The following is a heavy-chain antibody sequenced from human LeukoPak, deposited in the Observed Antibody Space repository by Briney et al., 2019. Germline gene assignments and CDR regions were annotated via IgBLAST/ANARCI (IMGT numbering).Heavy chain of an antibody. Sequence: GGSLRLSCTGSGFTFSNYWMHWVRQAPGKGLVWVTGINSDGSSTNYADSVKGRFTISRDNAKNTLYLQMDSLIDEDTAIYYCGLSMVRVLSPDYWGQGTLVTVSS. D-gene: IGHD3-10*01. CDR2: INSDGSST. V-gene: IGHV3-74*01. CDR3: GLSMVRVLSPDY. CDR1: GFTFSNYW. J-gene: IGHJ4*02.